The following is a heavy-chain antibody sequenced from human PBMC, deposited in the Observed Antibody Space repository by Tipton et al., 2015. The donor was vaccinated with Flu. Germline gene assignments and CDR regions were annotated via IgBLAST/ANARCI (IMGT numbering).Heavy chain of an antibody. Sequence: SLRLSCAASGFTFSSYGMHWVRQAPGKGLEWVAVIWYDGSNKYYADSVKGRFTISRDNSKNTLYLQMNSLRAEDTAVYYCARDFPAMTPVPKPFDSWGQGTPFPVSP. CDR3: ARDFPAMTPVPKPFDS. CDR1: GFTFSSYG. V-gene: IGHV3-33*01. D-gene: IGHD4-17*01. CDR2: IWYDGSNK. J-gene: IGHJ4*02.